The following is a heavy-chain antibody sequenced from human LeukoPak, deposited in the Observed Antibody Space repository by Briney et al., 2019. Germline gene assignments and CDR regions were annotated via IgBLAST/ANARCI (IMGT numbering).Heavy chain of an antibody. Sequence: PGGPRRLSCAFSEFTLTNASKKCGRQTPGEGLECVGRIKSETDGGTKDYVGPVKGRFTISRDDSKHTRYLQVNSLKTEDTGVYQLNTGKWGSFSFWGEGDLVAVSS. CDR2: IKSETDGGTK. J-gene: IGHJ4*02. CDR1: EFTLTNAS. D-gene: IGHD1-26*01. CDR3: NTGKWGSFSF. V-gene: IGHV3-15*01.